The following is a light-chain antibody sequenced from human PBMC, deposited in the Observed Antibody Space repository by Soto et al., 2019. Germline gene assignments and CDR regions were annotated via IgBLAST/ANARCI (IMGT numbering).Light chain of an antibody. CDR1: QGISNY. V-gene: IGKV1-27*01. CDR2: AAS. J-gene: IGKJ3*01. CDR3: QKYNSEPGFT. Sequence: DIQMTQSPSSLSASVGDRVTITCRASQGISNYLAWYQQKPGKVPKLLIYAASTLQSGVPSRFSGSGSGTDFTLTISSLQPEDVATYYCQKYNSEPGFTFGPGTKVDIK.